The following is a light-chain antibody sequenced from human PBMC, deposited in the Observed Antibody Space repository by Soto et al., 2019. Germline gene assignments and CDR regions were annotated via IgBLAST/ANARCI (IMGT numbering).Light chain of an antibody. J-gene: IGLJ2*01. CDR2: EVT. Sequence: QSVLTQPASVSGSPGQSITISCTGTSSDIGGYDYVSWYQQHPGKAPKVMIYEVTNRPSGVSNRFSGSKSGNTASLTISGLQAEDEADYYCSSYATSGTNVIFGGGTQLTVL. V-gene: IGLV2-14*01. CDR1: SSDIGGYDY. CDR3: SSYATSGTNVI.